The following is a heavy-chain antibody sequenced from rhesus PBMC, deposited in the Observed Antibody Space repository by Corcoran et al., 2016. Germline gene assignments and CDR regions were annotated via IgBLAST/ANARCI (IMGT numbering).Heavy chain of an antibody. CDR3: ASGSSFVY. V-gene: IGHV5-2*01. CDR2: IYPSYSDT. J-gene: IGHJ4*01. Sequence: EVQLVQSGAEGKRPGESLKISCKTSGYSFTSYWISWVRQMPGKGLEWRGAIYPSYSDTKDSPPFQGQVTISADKSISTAYLQWSSLKASDSATYYCASGSSFVYWGQGVLVTVSS. D-gene: IGHD6-43*01. CDR1: GYSFTSYW.